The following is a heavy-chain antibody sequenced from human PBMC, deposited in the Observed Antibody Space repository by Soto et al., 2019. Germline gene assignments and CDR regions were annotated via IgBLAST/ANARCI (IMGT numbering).Heavy chain of an antibody. CDR1: GSTFTGYY. J-gene: IGHJ4*02. D-gene: IGHD3-22*01. CDR2: INPNSGGT. CDR3: ARIYDSSGSY. V-gene: IGHV1-2*02. Sequence: ASVKVSFKASGSTFTGYYMHWVRQAPGQGLEWMGWINPNSGGTNYAQKFQGRVTMTRDTSISTAYMELSRLRSDDTAVYYCARIYDSSGSYWGQGTLVTVSS.